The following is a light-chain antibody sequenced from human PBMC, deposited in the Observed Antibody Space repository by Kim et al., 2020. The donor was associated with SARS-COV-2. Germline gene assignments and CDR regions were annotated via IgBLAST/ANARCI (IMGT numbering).Light chain of an antibody. J-gene: IGLJ1*01. CDR1: SSDVGGSNY. CDR2: DVS. CDR3: CSYAGSYTYV. V-gene: IGLV2-11*01. Sequence: GQSFPSSGHGTSSDVGGSNYGTWYPQHPGKAPKLMIYDVSKRPSGVPDRFSGSKSGNTASLTISGLQAEDEADYYCCSYAGSYTYVFGTGTKVTVL.